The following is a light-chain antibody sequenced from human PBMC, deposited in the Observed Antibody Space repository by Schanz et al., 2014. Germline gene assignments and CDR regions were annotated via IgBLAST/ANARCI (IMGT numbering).Light chain of an antibody. J-gene: IGKJ4*01. Sequence: DIQMTQSPSSVSASVGDRVTITCRASQGISCWLAWYQQKPGKAPKLLIYDSSTMEIGVPSRFSGSGSGTDFTLTISSLQPEDIATYYCQQSDNLPHFGGGTKVEV. V-gene: IGKV1-12*01. CDR2: DSS. CDR3: QQSDNLPH. CDR1: QGISCW.